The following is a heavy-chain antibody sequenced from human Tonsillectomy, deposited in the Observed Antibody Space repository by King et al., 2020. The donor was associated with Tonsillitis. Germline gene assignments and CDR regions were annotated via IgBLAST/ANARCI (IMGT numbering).Heavy chain of an antibody. J-gene: IGHJ2*01. CDR1: RFPFSSFA. CDR3: ARDGNSILWWTGGYFDL. CDR2: ISYDGSNK. V-gene: IGHV3-30-3*01. D-gene: IGHD2-21*01. Sequence: VQLVESGGGVVQPGRSLRLSGAASRFPFSSFAMHWVRQAPGKGLEWVAVISYDGSNKYYADSVKGRFTISRDNSKNTLYLQRNSLRAEDTAVYYCARDGNSILWWTGGYFDLWGRGTLVTVSS.